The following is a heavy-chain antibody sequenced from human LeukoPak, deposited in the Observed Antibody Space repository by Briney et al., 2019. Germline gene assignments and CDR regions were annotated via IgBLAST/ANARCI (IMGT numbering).Heavy chain of an antibody. CDR3: ARDRGGSYYRYFDL. J-gene: IGHJ2*01. V-gene: IGHV3-21*01. D-gene: IGHD1-26*01. CDR1: GFTFSSYS. Sequence: GGSLRLSCAASGFTFSSYSMNWVRQAPGEGLEWVSSISSSSSYIYYADSVKGRFTISRDNAKNSLYLQMNSLRAEDTAVYYCARDRGGSYYRYFDLWGRGTLVTVSS. CDR2: ISSSSSYI.